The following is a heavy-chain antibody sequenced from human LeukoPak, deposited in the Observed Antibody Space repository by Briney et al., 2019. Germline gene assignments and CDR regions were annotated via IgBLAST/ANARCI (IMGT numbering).Heavy chain of an antibody. CDR3: VKDRPCETCMPMDA. CDR2: ISWNSGSI. D-gene: IGHD2-2*01. J-gene: IGHJ6*02. V-gene: IGHV3-9*01. CDR1: GFTFDDYA. Sequence: GGSLRLSCAASGFTFDDYAMHWVRQAPGKGLEWVSGISWNSGSIGYADSVKGRFTISRDNAKNSLYLQMNSLRAEDSAIYFCVKDRPCETCMPMDAWGQGTTVNVSS.